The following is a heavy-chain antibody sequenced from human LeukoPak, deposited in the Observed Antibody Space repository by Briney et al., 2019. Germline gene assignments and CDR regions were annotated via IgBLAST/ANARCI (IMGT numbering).Heavy chain of an antibody. CDR3: ARGGNWFDP. J-gene: IGHJ5*02. V-gene: IGHV4-59*08. CDR1: GGSMSNYY. CDR2: IYYSGNT. Sequence: SETLSLTCTVSGGSMSNYYWSWIRQPPGKGLEWIGYIYYSGNTDYNPSLKSRVAISVDTSKNLFSLILSSVTAADTAVYYCARGGNWFDPWGQGTLVTVSS.